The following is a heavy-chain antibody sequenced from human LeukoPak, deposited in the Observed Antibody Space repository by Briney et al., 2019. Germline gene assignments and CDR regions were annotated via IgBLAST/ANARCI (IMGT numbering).Heavy chain of an antibody. D-gene: IGHD1-26*01. CDR3: ARRGYGGYIDN. V-gene: IGHV5-51*01. CDR1: GYNFKTYW. J-gene: IGHJ4*01. Sequence: GESLKISFKASGYNFKTYWIGWVRPMPGKGLEWMGIIYPGDSDTRYSPSLQGQVTVSVDKSISTAYLQWSSLKTSDTATYYCARRGYGGYIDNWGHGTLVTVSP. CDR2: IYPGDSDT.